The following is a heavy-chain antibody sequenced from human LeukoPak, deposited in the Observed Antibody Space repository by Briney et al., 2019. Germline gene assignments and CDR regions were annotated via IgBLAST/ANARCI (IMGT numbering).Heavy chain of an antibody. CDR3: ARGLRGSGSYYSDY. CDR2: INHSGST. J-gene: IGHJ4*02. CDR1: GGSISSGDYY. V-gene: IGHV4-30-4*01. Sequence: SQTLSLTCTVSGGSISSGDYYWSWIRQPPGKGLEWIGEINHSGSTNYNPSLKSRVTISVDTSKNQFSLKLSSVTAADTAVYYCARGLRGSGSYYSDYWGQGTLVTVSS. D-gene: IGHD1-26*01.